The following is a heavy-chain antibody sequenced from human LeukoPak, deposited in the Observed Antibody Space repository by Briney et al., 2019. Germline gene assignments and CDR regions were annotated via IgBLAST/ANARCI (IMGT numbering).Heavy chain of an antibody. V-gene: IGHV4-30-4*01. CDR1: GGSISSGDYY. J-gene: IGHJ5*02. Sequence: SQTLSLTCTVSGGSISSGDYYWSWIRQPPGKGLEWIGYIYYSGSTYYNPSLKSRVTISVDTSKNQFSLKLSSVPAADTAVYYCARDLMLSRRFDPWGQGTLVTVSS. CDR3: ARDLMLSRRFDP. CDR2: IYYSGST. D-gene: IGHD2-8*01.